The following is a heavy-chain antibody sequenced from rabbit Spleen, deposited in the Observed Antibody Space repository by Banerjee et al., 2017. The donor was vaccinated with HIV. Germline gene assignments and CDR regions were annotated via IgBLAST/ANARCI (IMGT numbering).Heavy chain of an antibody. Sequence: QSLEESGGDLVKPGASLTLTCTASGFSFSSSSWIYWVRQAPGKGLEWIACIDVISSVGPYYASWAKGRFTFSKTSSTTVTLQMTSVTAADTATYFCARDLDDVIGWNFGWWGPGTLVTVS. CDR1: GFSFSSSSW. J-gene: IGHJ4*01. D-gene: IGHD4-1*01. CDR3: ARDLDDVIGWNFGW. V-gene: IGHV1S40*01. CDR2: IDVISSVGP.